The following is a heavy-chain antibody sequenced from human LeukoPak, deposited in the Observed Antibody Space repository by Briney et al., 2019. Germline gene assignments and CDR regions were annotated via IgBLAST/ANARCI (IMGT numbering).Heavy chain of an antibody. J-gene: IGHJ3*02. CDR3: ARDDSDSPLNALDI. D-gene: IGHD3-22*01. CDR2: INGDSGDT. Sequence: ASVKVSCKASGYTFTDYYIHWVRQAPGQGLEWMGWINGDSGDTHYAQKFQGRVTVTRDTSISTAYMEVSRLTSDDTAVYYCARDDSDSPLNALDIWGRGTMVTVSS. V-gene: IGHV1-2*02. CDR1: GYTFTDYY.